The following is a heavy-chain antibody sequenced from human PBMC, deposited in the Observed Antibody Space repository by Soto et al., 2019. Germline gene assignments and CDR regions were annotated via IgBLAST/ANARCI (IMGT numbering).Heavy chain of an antibody. CDR1: GFTFRSYA. D-gene: IGHD4-4*01. V-gene: IGHV3-23*01. Sequence: EVLLLESGGGLVQPGGSLRLSCAASGFTFRSYAMNWVRQAPGKGLEWVLTISSGGDSTFSADSVKGRFTISRDNSKSTLYLHMNNLRAEDTAVYYCAKGRSTVTTPGGMDVWGQGTTVTVSS. CDR2: ISSGGDST. CDR3: AKGRSTVTTPGGMDV. J-gene: IGHJ6*02.